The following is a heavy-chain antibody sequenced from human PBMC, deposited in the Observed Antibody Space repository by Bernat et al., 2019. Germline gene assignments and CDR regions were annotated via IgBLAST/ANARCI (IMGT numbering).Heavy chain of an antibody. CDR1: GGSISSYY. CDR3: ASVFGGNSAYWYFDL. D-gene: IGHD4-23*01. CDR2: IYYSGST. J-gene: IGHJ2*01. Sequence: QVQLQESGPGLVKPSETLSLTCTVSGGSISSYYWSWIRQPPGKGLEWIGYIYYSGSTNYNPSLKSRVTISVDTSKNQSSLKLTSVTAADTAVYYCASVFGGNSAYWYFDLWGRGTLDTVSS. V-gene: IGHV4-59*01.